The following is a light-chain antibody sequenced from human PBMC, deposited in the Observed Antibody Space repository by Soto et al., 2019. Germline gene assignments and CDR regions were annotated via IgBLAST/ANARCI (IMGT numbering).Light chain of an antibody. Sequence: QSALTQPASVSGSPGQSITISCTGTSSDVGRYNFVSWYQQHPGKAPKLIIYEVINRPSGVSNRFSGSKSGNTASLTVSGLQAEDEADYYCSSWTTRATDVFGTGTQLTVL. V-gene: IGLV2-14*01. J-gene: IGLJ1*01. CDR2: EVI. CDR1: SSDVGRYNF. CDR3: SSWTTRATDV.